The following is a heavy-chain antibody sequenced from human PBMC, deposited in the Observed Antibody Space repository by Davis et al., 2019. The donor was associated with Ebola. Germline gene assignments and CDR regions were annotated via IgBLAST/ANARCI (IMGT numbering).Heavy chain of an antibody. CDR3: AREMFGTEDV. J-gene: IGHJ6*02. D-gene: IGHD3-16*01. CDR1: GFTFSRSG. Sequence: AGSLTLSCAASGFTFSRSGMHWVRQAPGKGLEWVAVIWYDGSNKYYADSVKGRFTISRDNSKNTLYLQMNSLRAEDTAVYYCAREMFGTEDVWGQGTTVTVSS. CDR2: IWYDGSNK. V-gene: IGHV3-33*01.